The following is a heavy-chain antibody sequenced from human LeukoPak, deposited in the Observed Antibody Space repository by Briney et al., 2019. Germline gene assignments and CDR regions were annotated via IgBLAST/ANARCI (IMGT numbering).Heavy chain of an antibody. V-gene: IGHV2-70*11. CDR1: GISCSTSGMG. CDR3: ARIDSADSRGYYSKQNFDY. Sequence: SGPSLVHSTQTLTLTCTFSGISCSTSGMGVSWVRESSGKTLEWLTRYAWYDEKYYSTSLKIRLTICEGTSKHQVRLTMTNMDPVDTATYNCARIDSADSRGYYSKQNFDYWGQGTLVTVSS. J-gene: IGHJ4*02. CDR2: YAWYDEK. D-gene: IGHD3-22*01.